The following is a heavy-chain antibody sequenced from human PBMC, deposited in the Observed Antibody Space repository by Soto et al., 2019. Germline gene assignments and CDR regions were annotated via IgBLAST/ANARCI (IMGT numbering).Heavy chain of an antibody. J-gene: IGHJ6*02. D-gene: IGHD6-13*01. CDR2: IYPGDSDT. Sequence: XESLKISRKGSGYNFTSYLLGWVRQMPGKGLEWMGIIYPGDSDTRYSPSFQGQVTISADKSISTAYLQWSSLKASDTAMYYCARSRPAGTYYYYGMDVWGHGTTVTVSS. CDR1: GYNFTSYL. CDR3: ARSRPAGTYYYYGMDV. V-gene: IGHV5-51*01.